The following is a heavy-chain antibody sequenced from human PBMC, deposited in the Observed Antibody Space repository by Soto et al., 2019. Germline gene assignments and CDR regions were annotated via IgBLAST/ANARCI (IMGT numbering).Heavy chain of an antibody. CDR1: GGSISSGGYS. CDR2: IYHSGST. CDR3: ARVAYDSSGPIYYYGMDV. D-gene: IGHD3-22*01. J-gene: IGHJ6*02. Sequence: SETLSLTCAVSGGSISSGGYSWSWIRQPPGKGLEWIGYIYHSGSTYYNPSLKSRVTISVDRSKNQFSLKLSSVTAADTAVYYCARVAYDSSGPIYYYGMDVWGQGTTVTVSS. V-gene: IGHV4-30-2*01.